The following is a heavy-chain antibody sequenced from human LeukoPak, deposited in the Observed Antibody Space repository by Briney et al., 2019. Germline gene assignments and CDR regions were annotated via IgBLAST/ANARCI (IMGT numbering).Heavy chain of an antibody. V-gene: IGHV3-23*01. CDR1: GFTFSGYA. CDR2: ISGGDGST. D-gene: IGHD6-19*01. Sequence: GGSLRLSCAASGFTFSGYAMSWVRQAPGKGLEWVSAISGGDGSTYYADSVKGRFTISRDNSKNTLYLQMNSLRADDTAVYYCARGDSSGWYESNWGQGTLVIVSS. J-gene: IGHJ1*01. CDR3: ARGDSSGWYESN.